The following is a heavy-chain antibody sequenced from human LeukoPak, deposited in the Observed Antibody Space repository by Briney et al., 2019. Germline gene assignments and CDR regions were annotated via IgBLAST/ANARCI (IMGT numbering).Heavy chain of an antibody. CDR1: GGSFNDYY. Sequence: SETLSLTCAVYGGSFNDYYWSWIRQSPGRGLQWIGEINHSGSTSYNPSLKSRVTISVDTSKSQFSLKMASVTGADTAVYYCARGSGGNWKGNWFDPWGQGTLVTVSS. D-gene: IGHD2-15*01. V-gene: IGHV4-34*01. J-gene: IGHJ5*02. CDR3: ARGSGGNWKGNWFDP. CDR2: INHSGST.